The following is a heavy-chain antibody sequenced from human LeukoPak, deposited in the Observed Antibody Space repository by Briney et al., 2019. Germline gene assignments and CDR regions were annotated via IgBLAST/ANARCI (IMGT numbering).Heavy chain of an antibody. D-gene: IGHD3-9*01. V-gene: IGHV1-69*04. CDR3: ARGARNYDILTGYYYYYYMDV. Sequence: GASVKVSCKASGGTFSSYAVSWVRQAPGQGLEWMGMIIPILGIANYAQKFQGRVTITADKSTSTAYMELSSLRSEDTAVYYCARGARNYDILTGYYYYYYMDVWGKGTTVTVSS. CDR2: IIPILGIA. CDR1: GGTFSSYA. J-gene: IGHJ6*03.